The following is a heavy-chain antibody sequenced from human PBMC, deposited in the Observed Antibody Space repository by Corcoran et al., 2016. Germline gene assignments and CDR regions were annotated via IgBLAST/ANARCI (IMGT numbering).Heavy chain of an antibody. J-gene: IGHJ3*02. CDR3: TRENYRWGDGYNHDAFDI. CDR2: INPSGGST. Sequence: QVQLVQSGAEVKKPGASVKVSCKASGYTFTSYYMHWVRQAPGQGLEWMGIINPSGGSTSSAQKFQGRVTMTRDTSTGTGYMELSSLSSEDTVVDCWTRENYRWGDGYNHDAFDIWGQGTRVTVSS. V-gene: IGHV1-46*01. D-gene: IGHD5-12*01. CDR1: GYTFTSYY.